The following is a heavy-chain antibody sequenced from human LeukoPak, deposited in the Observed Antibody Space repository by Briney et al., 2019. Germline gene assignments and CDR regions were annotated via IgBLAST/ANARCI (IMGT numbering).Heavy chain of an antibody. V-gene: IGHV3-74*01. J-gene: IGHJ4*02. CDR1: GFSFSNVW. Sequence: PGGSLRLSCAASGFSFSNVWMHWVRQVPGKGLVWVSSIYCDGSTTTYADSVKGRFTISSDNAKNILYLQMNSLRHEDTAVYYCARVRSGASFDYWGQGTLVTVSS. CDR2: IYCDGSTT. D-gene: IGHD3-10*01. CDR3: ARVRSGASFDY.